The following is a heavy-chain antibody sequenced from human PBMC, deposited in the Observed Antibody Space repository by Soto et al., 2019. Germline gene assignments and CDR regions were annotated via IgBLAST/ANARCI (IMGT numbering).Heavy chain of an antibody. D-gene: IGHD3-10*01. CDR1: GGSISSGGYY. Sequence: SETLPLTCTVSGGSISSGGYYWSWIRQHPGKGLEWIGYIYYSGSTYYNPSLKSRVTISVDTSKNQFSMKLSSVTAADTAVYYCARHLRWGVIIDYYYGMDVWGQGTTVTVSS. CDR3: ARHLRWGVIIDYYYGMDV. J-gene: IGHJ6*02. V-gene: IGHV4-31*03. CDR2: IYYSGST.